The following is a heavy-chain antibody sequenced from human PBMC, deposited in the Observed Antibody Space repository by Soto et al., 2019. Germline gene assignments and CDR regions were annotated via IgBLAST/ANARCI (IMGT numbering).Heavy chain of an antibody. CDR2: IDPSDSYT. J-gene: IGHJ6*02. Sequence: WESLRICCKCSGDSFSSYWISWVRQMPGKGVEWMGRIDPSDSYTNYSPSFQGHFTISADKSISTAYLQWSSLKASDTAMYYCARPGAGTTHDYYYHYGTDVCGQGTTVTVSS. D-gene: IGHD1-1*01. CDR1: GDSFSSYW. V-gene: IGHV5-10-1*01. CDR3: ARPGAGTTHDYYYHYGTDV.